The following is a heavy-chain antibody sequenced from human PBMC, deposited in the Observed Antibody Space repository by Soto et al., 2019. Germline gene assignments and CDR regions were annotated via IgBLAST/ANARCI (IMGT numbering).Heavy chain of an antibody. D-gene: IGHD3-16*01. J-gene: IGHJ6*02. CDR1: GFTSSDHY. V-gene: IGHV3-72*01. CDR3: ARAGFGHGLDV. Sequence: EVELVESGGGLVQAGGSLRVSCGVSGFTSSDHYMDWVRQAPGKGLEWVGRTANKRSRYTTEYAASVKGRFIISRDGSKTTVYLQMKSLKIEDTAVYYCARAGFGHGLDVRGQGTTVSVSS. CDR2: TANKRSRYTT.